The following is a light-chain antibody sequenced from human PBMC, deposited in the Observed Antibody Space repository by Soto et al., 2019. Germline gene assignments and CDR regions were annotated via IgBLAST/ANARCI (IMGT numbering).Light chain of an antibody. Sequence: DIQMTQSPSSLSASVGDRVTITCRASESSSNNLNWYQQKPGQAPKLLIYAPSTLQSGIPSRFSGGGSGTEFTPTICSPQPEDVTTYYCQQTYSTPRGAFGQGTKV. V-gene: IGKV1-39*01. CDR3: QQTYSTPRGA. CDR1: ESSSNN. CDR2: APS. J-gene: IGKJ1*01.